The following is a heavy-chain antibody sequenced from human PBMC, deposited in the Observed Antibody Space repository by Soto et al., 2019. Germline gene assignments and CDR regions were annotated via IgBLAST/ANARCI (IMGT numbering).Heavy chain of an antibody. Sequence: QVPLVQSGAQVKKPGASVKVSCKASGYTFTSHGFTWVRQAPGQGHEWMGCFSPYNDNTNYAQNVHGRVTMTTDTSTSTAYMELRSLTSEDTAVYYCARDRGEKAVAGYQYWGQGALVTVFS. J-gene: IGHJ4*02. CDR2: FSPYNDNT. D-gene: IGHD6-19*01. V-gene: IGHV1-18*01. CDR3: ARDRGEKAVAGYQY. CDR1: GYTFTSHG.